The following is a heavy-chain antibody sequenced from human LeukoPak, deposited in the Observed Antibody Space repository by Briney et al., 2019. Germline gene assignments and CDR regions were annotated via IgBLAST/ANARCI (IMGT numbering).Heavy chain of an antibody. CDR3: ASLGIVVVTAMYFDY. J-gene: IGHJ4*02. Sequence: GGSLRLSCAASGFTVSSNYMSWVRQAPGKGLEWVSVIYSGGSTYYADSVKGRFTISRDNSKNTLYLQMNSLRAEDTAVYYCASLGIVVVTAMYFDYWGQGTLVTVSS. V-gene: IGHV3-53*01. D-gene: IGHD2-21*02. CDR1: GFTVSSNY. CDR2: IYSGGST.